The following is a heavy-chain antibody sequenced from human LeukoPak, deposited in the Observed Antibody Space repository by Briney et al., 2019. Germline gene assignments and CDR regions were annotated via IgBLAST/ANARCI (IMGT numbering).Heavy chain of an antibody. D-gene: IGHD4-17*01. CDR1: GFTFSSHA. CDR2: ISGSGGST. Sequence: PGGSLRLSCAASGFTFSSHAMNWVRQAPGKGLEWVSAISGSGGSTYYADSVKGRFTISRDNSKNTLYLQMNSLRAEDTAVYYCAKLLGGYGDYVFLPYYYYGMDVWGQGTTVTVSS. J-gene: IGHJ6*02. V-gene: IGHV3-23*01. CDR3: AKLLGGYGDYVFLPYYYYGMDV.